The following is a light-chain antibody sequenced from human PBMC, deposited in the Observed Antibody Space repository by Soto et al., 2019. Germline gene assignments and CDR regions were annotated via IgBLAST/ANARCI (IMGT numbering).Light chain of an antibody. V-gene: IGKV3-11*01. CDR2: DPS. J-gene: IGKJ4*01. CDR1: QNIGSY. CDR3: QQRGVWLT. Sequence: ELVLTQSPATLSLSPGERATLSCRTTQNIGSYLAWYQHRPGQAPRLLIYDPSNRATATTDRFSGSGSGTDFTLTINSLEPEDLAVYYCQQRGVWLTFGGGTRVEIK.